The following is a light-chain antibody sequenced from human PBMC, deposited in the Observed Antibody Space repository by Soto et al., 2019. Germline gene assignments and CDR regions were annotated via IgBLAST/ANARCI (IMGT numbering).Light chain of an antibody. Sequence: EIVLTQSPGTLSLSPGQRATLSCRAIESVSGGYLAWYQQKPGQAPRLLIYGASTRATGIPDRFSGSGSGTDFTLTISRLEPEDFAVYYCQQYSSSPSITFGQGTRLEIK. CDR2: GAS. J-gene: IGKJ5*01. V-gene: IGKV3-20*01. CDR3: QQYSSSPSIT. CDR1: ESVSGGY.